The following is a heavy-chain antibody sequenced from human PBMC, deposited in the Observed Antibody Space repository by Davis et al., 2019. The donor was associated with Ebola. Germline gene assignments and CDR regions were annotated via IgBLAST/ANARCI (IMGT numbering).Heavy chain of an antibody. V-gene: IGHV3-33*01. CDR2: IWYDGSNK. CDR3: GSQNVENLRSGRGPIEK. CDR1: GFTFSSYG. J-gene: IGHJ4*02. Sequence: GGSLRLSCAASGFTFSSYGMHWVRQAPGKGLEWVAVIWYDGSNKYYADSVKGRFTISRDNSKNTLYLQMNSLRVEDTAVYYCGSQNVENLRSGRGPIEKWGQGTLVTVSP. D-gene: IGHD5-24*01.